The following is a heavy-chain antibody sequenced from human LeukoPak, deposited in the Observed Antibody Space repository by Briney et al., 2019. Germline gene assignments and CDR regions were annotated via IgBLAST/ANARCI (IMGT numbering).Heavy chain of an antibody. CDR2: ISSSSSYI. D-gene: IGHD3-10*01. Sequence: PGGSLRLSCAASGFTFSSYSMNWVRQAPGKGLEWVSSISSSSSYIYYADSVKGRFTISRDNSKNTLYLQMNSLRAEDTAVYYCARDLGMVSGDYWGQGTLVTVSS. V-gene: IGHV3-21*01. CDR3: ARDLGMVSGDY. J-gene: IGHJ4*02. CDR1: GFTFSSYS.